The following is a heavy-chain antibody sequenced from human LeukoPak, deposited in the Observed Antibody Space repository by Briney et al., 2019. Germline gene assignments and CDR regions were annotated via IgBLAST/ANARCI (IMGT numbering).Heavy chain of an antibody. V-gene: IGHV3-9*01. CDR2: ISWNSGSI. Sequence: GGSLRLSCAASGFTFDDYAMHWVRQAPGKGLKWVSGISWNSGSIGYADSVKGRFTISRDNAKNSLNLQMNSLRAEDTALYYCAKDIRGRAYYYDSSGYDYWGQGTLVTVSS. D-gene: IGHD3-22*01. CDR1: GFTFDDYA. CDR3: AKDIRGRAYYYDSSGYDY. J-gene: IGHJ4*02.